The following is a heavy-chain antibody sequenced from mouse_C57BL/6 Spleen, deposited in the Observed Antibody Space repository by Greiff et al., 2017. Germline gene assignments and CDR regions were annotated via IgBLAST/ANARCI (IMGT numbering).Heavy chain of an antibody. CDR1: GFTFTDYY. CDR2: IRNKANGYTT. V-gene: IGHV7-3*01. CDR3: ARYRWDRFDY. Sequence: EVMLVESGGGLVQPGGSLSLSCAASGFTFTDYYMSWVRQPPGKALEWLGFIRNKANGYTTEYSASVKGRFTISRDNSQSILYLQMNALRAEDSATYYCARYRWDRFDYWGQGTTLTVSS. J-gene: IGHJ2*01. D-gene: IGHD4-1*01.